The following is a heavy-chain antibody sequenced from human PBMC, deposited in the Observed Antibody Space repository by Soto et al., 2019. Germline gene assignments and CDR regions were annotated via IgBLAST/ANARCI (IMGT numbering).Heavy chain of an antibody. CDR1: GYTFTGYY. Sequence: ASVKVSCKASGYTFTGYYMHWVRQAPGQGLEWMGWINPNSGGTNYAQKFQGWVTMTRDTSISTAYMELSRLRSDDTAVYYCARGLDPDDYCYYIDVWGKGTTVTVSS. J-gene: IGHJ6*03. V-gene: IGHV1-2*04. D-gene: IGHD6-6*01. CDR3: ARGLDPDDYCYYIDV. CDR2: INPNSGGT.